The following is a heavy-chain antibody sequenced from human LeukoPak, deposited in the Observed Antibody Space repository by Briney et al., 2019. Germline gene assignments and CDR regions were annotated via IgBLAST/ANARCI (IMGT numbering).Heavy chain of an antibody. CDR2: IYTSGST. CDR1: VDSISSYY. D-gene: IGHD1-26*01. J-gene: IGHJ4*02. V-gene: IGHV4-4*07. Sequence: PSETLCLTCTVSVDSISSYYWSWIRQPAGKGLEWIGRIYTSGSTNYNPSLKSRVTMSIDTSKNHFSLKLSSVTAADTAVYYCARDMSYAFFDYWGQGTLVTVSS. CDR3: ARDMSYAFFDY.